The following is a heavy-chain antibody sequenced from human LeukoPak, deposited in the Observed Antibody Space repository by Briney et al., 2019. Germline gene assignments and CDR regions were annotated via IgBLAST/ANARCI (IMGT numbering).Heavy chain of an antibody. CDR3: AREGGSLWFGELHYYYYYMDV. J-gene: IGHJ6*03. CDR1: GYTFTSYA. V-gene: IGHV7-4-1*02. Sequence: GASVKLSCKPSGYTFTSYAMNWVRQAPGQGLEWMGWINTNTGNPTYAQGFTGRLVFSLDTSVSTAYLQVSSLKAEDTAVYYCAREGGSLWFGELHYYYYYMDVWGKGTTVTVSS. D-gene: IGHD3-10*01. CDR2: INTNTGNP.